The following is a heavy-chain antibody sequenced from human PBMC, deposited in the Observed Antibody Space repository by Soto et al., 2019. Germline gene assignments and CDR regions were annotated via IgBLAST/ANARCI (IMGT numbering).Heavy chain of an antibody. V-gene: IGHV1-69*13. CDR1: GGTFSSYA. Sequence: AASVKVSCKASGGTFSSYAISWVRQAPGQGLEWMGGIIPIFGTANYAQKFQGRVTITADESTSTAYMELSSLRSEDTAVYYCAREPEVGAFDIWGQGTMVTVSS. CDR3: AREPEVGAFDI. CDR2: IIPIFGTA. J-gene: IGHJ3*02.